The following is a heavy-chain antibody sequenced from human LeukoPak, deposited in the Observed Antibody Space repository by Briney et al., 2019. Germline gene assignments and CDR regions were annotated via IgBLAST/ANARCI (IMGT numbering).Heavy chain of an antibody. J-gene: IGHJ3*02. CDR3: ARDSRTTTAFDI. CDR1: GGSVSSYY. V-gene: IGHV4-59*02. D-gene: IGHD1-1*01. CDR2: IYYRGST. Sequence: SETLSLTCIVSGGSVSSYYWSWIRQPPGKEMEWIGYIYYRGSTNYNPSLKSRVTISVDTSKNQFSLKLSSVTAADTAVYHCARDSRTTTAFDIWGQGTMVAVSS.